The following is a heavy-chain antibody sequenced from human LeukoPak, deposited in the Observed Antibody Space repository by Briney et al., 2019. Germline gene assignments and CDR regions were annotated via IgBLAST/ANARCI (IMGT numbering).Heavy chain of an antibody. CDR2: IKQDGSEK. D-gene: IGHD6-6*01. Sequence: GGSLRLSCAASDFTFSSYWMSWVRQAPGKGLEWVANIKQDGSEKYYVDSVKGRFTISRDNAKNSLYLQMNSLRAEDTAVYYCARESFAARWDWGQGTLVTVSS. CDR3: ARESFAARWD. J-gene: IGHJ4*02. CDR1: DFTFSSYW. V-gene: IGHV3-7*01.